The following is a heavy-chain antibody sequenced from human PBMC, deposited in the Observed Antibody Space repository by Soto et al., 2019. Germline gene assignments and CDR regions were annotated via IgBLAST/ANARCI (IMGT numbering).Heavy chain of an antibody. J-gene: IGHJ6*02. V-gene: IGHV1-18*01. D-gene: IGHD3-10*01. CDR3: ARLRGPRTMVRGVIGYYYGMDV. CDR1: GYTFTSYG. CDR2: ISAYNGNT. Sequence: QVQLVQSGAEVKKPGASVKVSCKASGYTFTSYGISWVRQAPGQGLEWMGWISAYNGNTNYAQKLQGRVTMTTDTSTSTAYMELRSLRSDDTAVYYCARLRGPRTMVRGVIGYYYGMDVWGQGTTVTVSS.